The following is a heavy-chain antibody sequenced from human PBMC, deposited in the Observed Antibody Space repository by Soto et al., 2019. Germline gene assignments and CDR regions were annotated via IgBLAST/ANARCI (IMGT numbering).Heavy chain of an antibody. D-gene: IGHD3-22*01. J-gene: IGHJ3*02. CDR2: VKPDGSEK. V-gene: IGHV3-7*04. CDR3: ARGDYHDSSGPFSDAFDI. CDR1: GFTFSSHW. Sequence: QLVESGGGLVQPGGSLRLSCAASGFTFSSHWMSWVRQAPGKGLEWVANVKPDGSEKWYVDSVKGRLTISRDNAKNSLYLQMNSLRAEDTAVYYCARGDYHDSSGPFSDAFDIWGQGTMVTVSS.